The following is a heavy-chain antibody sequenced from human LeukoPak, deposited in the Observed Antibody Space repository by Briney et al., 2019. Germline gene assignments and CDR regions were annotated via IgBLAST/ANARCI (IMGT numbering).Heavy chain of an antibody. CDR2: INPNSGGT. V-gene: IGHV1-2*02. CDR3: ARVAYTYGYFDY. Sequence: ASVKVSCRASGYTFTGYYMHWVRQAPGQGLEWMGWINPNSGGTYYAQKFQARVTMTRDTSISTAYMELSSLRSDDTAVYYCARVAYTYGYFDYWGQGTLVTVSS. J-gene: IGHJ4*02. D-gene: IGHD5-18*01. CDR1: GYTFTGYY.